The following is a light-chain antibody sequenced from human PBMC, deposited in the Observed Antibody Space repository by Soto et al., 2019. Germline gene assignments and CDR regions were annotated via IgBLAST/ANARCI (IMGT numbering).Light chain of an antibody. CDR1: SSDVGAYNY. Sequence: QSALTQPASVSGSPGQSITISCTGTSSDVGAYNYVSWYQQHPGKAPKLMIYEVSNRPSGVSNRFSGSKSGNTASLTISGLQAEEEADYYCSSYTSSSTFVVFGGGTKLTVL. CDR2: EVS. CDR3: SSYTSSSTFVV. V-gene: IGLV2-14*01. J-gene: IGLJ2*01.